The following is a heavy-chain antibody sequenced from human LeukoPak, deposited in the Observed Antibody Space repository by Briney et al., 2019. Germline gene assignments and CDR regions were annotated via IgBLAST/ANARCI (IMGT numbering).Heavy chain of an antibody. CDR1: GGSFSGYY. Sequence: PSETLSLTCAVYGGSFSGYYWSWIRQPPGKGLEWIGVLSHSGSTNYNPSLKSRVTISVDTSKNQFSLKLSSVTAADTAVYYCARGRYYDSSGYYYGILNAFDIWGQGTMVTVSS. D-gene: IGHD3-22*01. V-gene: IGHV4-34*01. CDR3: ARGRYYDSSGYYYGILNAFDI. J-gene: IGHJ3*02. CDR2: LSHSGST.